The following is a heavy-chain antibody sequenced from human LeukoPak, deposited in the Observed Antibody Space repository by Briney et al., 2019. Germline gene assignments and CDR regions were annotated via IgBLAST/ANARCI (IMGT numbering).Heavy chain of an antibody. J-gene: IGHJ4*02. V-gene: IGHV3-30*02. CDR3: AKDIAVSDSYFDY. CDR2: IRYDGSDE. Sequence: HPGGSLRVSCVASGFSFSNNGMHWVRQTPGKGLEWVAFIRYDGSDEYYADSVKGRFTISRDNYKNTLYLQMNSLRGEDTAVYYCAKDIAVSDSYFDYWGQGTVVTVSS. D-gene: IGHD6-19*01. CDR1: GFSFSNNG.